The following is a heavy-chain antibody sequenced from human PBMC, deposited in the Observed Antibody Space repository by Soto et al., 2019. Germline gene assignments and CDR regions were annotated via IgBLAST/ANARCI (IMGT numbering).Heavy chain of an antibody. CDR2: INAGNGNT. Sequence: QVQLVQSGAEEKKPGASVKISCKASGYTFTSYAIHWVRQAPGQRLEWMGWINAGNGNTKYSQKFQGRVTITRDTSASTAYMELSSLKSEDTAVYYCARGDWWLFDYWGQGTLVTVSS. J-gene: IGHJ4*02. D-gene: IGHD2-8*02. V-gene: IGHV1-3*05. CDR3: ARGDWWLFDY. CDR1: GYTFTSYA.